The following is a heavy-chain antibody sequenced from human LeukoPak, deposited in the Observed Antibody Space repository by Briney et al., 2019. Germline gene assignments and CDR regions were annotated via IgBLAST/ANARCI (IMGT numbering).Heavy chain of an antibody. V-gene: IGHV3-74*01. J-gene: IGHJ4*02. CDR1: GFTFSSYW. CDR2: INSDGSST. CDR3: ARGGYSSGWCSDLRGVTYLFDY. D-gene: IGHD6-19*01. Sequence: PGGSLRLSCAASGFTFSSYWMHWVRQAPGKGLVWVSRINSDGSSTNYADSVKGRFTISRDNAKNSLYLQMNSLRAEDMAVYYCARGGYSSGWCSDLRGVTYLFDYWGQGTLVTVSS.